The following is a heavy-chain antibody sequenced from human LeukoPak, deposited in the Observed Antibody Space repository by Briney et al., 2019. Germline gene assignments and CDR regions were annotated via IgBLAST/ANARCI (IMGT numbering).Heavy chain of an antibody. J-gene: IGHJ4*02. CDR1: GFTFSDYY. CDR3: ARVEWLVLGIDY. D-gene: IGHD6-19*01. CDR2: ITDNGRKI. Sequence: GSLRLSCAASGFTFSDYYMGWIRQAPGKGLEWVSYITDNGRKIYYADSVKGRFTISRDNSKNTLYLQMNSLRAEDTAVYYCARVEWLVLGIDYWGQGTLVTVSS. V-gene: IGHV3-11*01.